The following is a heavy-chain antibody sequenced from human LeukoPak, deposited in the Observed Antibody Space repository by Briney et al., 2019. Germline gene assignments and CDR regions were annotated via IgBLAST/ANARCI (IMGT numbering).Heavy chain of an antibody. CDR1: GYTFTSYY. CDR3: ARVATGTALIDYYYYMDV. CDR2: INTNGGGT. D-gene: IGHD1-1*01. J-gene: IGHJ6*03. Sequence: ASVKVSCKASGYTFTSYYMHWVRHAPGPGLERMGIINTNGGGTNYAQKFQGRVTMTRYTSISTAYMELSRLRSDDTAVYYCARVATGTALIDYYYYMDVWGKGTTVTVSS. V-gene: IGHV1-2*02.